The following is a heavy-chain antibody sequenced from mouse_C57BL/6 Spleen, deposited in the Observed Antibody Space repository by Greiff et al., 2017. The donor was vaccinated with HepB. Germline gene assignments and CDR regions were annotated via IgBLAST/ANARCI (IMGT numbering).Heavy chain of an antibody. D-gene: IGHD1-1*01. CDR3: AQKGDIYYYVSSYFDY. Sequence: QVQLQQPGAELVKPGASVKMSCKASGYTFTSYWITWVKQRPGQGLEWIGDIYPGSGSTNYNEKFKSKATLPVDTSSSTAYMQLSSLTSEDSAVYYCAQKGDIYYYVSSYFDYWGQGTTLTVSS. J-gene: IGHJ2*01. V-gene: IGHV1-55*01. CDR2: IYPGSGST. CDR1: GYTFTSYW.